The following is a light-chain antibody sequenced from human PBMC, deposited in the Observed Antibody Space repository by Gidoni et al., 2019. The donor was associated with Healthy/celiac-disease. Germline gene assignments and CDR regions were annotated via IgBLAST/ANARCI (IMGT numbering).Light chain of an antibody. Sequence: DIQMTQSPSSLSASVGDRVTITCRASQGISNYLAWYQQKPGKVPKLLIYAASTLQSGVPSRFSGSGSGTYFTLTISSLQPEDVATYYCQKYNSAPAITFGQWTRLEIK. CDR2: AAS. J-gene: IGKJ5*01. CDR3: QKYNSAPAIT. V-gene: IGKV1-27*01. CDR1: QGISNY.